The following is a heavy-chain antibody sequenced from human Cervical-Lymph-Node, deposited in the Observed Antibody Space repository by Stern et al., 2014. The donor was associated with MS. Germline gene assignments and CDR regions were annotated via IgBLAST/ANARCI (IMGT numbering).Heavy chain of an antibody. J-gene: IGHJ6*02. CDR1: GFIFDDYG. CDR2: IHFNGGST. D-gene: IGHD2-8*02. V-gene: IGHV3-20*01. CDR3: ARAFCTGGVCYSFPFYGMDV. Sequence: EVQLVESGGGVVRPGGSLRLSCAASGFIFDDYGMSWVRQVPGKGPGLVSAIHFNGGSTDYAASVKGRFTISRDNAKKSLYLRMNSLRVEDTAVYHCARAFCTGGVCYSFPFYGMDVWGQGTTVTVSS.